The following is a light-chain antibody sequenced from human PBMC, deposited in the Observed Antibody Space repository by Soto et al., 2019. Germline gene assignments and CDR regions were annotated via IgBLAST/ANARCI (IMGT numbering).Light chain of an antibody. CDR2: DNN. CDR1: YSNIGNNY. J-gene: IGLJ2*01. Sequence: QSVLTQPPSVSAAPRQKVTISCSGSYSNIGNNYVSWYQQLPGTAPKLLIYDNNKRPSGIRDRFSGSQSGTSATLGITGLQTGDEADYYCGTWDSGLSAVVFGGGTKVTVL. V-gene: IGLV1-51*01. CDR3: GTWDSGLSAVV.